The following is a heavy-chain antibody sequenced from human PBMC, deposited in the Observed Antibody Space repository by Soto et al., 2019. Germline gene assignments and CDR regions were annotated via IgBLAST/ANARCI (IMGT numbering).Heavy chain of an antibody. V-gene: IGHV3-23*01. CDR1: GFTFSSYA. CDR2: ISGSGGST. D-gene: IGHD3-10*01. CDR3: AKDRAWFLRPKYYFDY. J-gene: IGHJ4*02. Sequence: GGSLRLSCAASGFTFSSYAMSWVRQAPGKGLEWVSAISGSGGSTYYADSVKGRFTISRDNSKNTLYLQMNSLRAEDTAVYYCAKDRAWFLRPKYYFDYWGQGTLVTVSS.